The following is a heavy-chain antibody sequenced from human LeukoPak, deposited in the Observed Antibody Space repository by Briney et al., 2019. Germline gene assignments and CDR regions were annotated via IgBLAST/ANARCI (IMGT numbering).Heavy chain of an antibody. V-gene: IGHV3-23*01. CDR1: GFTVSSNY. Sequence: PGGSLRLSCAASGFTVSSNYMSWVRQTPGKGLEWVSGISASGDSTYYADSVKGRFTISRDNSKNTLYLQMSSLRAEDTAIYYCAKDHLVRALYYFDYWGQGTLVTISS. CDR3: AKDHLVRALYYFDY. CDR2: ISASGDST. D-gene: IGHD2-21*01. J-gene: IGHJ4*02.